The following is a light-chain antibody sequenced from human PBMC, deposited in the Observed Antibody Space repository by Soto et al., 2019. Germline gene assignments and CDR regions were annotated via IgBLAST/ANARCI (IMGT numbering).Light chain of an antibody. CDR2: GAS. CDR3: QQYGGSSWT. V-gene: IGKV3-20*01. CDR1: QSVSGSF. Sequence: ELVLTQSPGTLSLSPGERATLSCRASQSVSGSFLAWYQQKFGQAPRLLISGASSRAPGVPDRFSGSGSGTDFTLTISRLEPEDFAVYYCQQYGGSSWTFGQGTKVEI. J-gene: IGKJ1*01.